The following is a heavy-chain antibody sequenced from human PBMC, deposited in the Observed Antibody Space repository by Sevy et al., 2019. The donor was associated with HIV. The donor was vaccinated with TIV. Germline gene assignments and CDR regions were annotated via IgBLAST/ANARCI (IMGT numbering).Heavy chain of an antibody. Sequence: GGSLRLSCAASGFTFSNAWMSWVRQAPGKGLEWVGRIKSKTDGGTTDYAAPVKGRFTISRDDSKNTLYLQMNSLKTVDTAVYYCTTDLRRCSGGSCYSEAFDIWGQGTMVTVSS. CDR1: GFTFSNAW. CDR3: TTDLRRCSGGSCYSEAFDI. CDR2: IKSKTDGGTT. V-gene: IGHV3-15*01. D-gene: IGHD2-15*01. J-gene: IGHJ3*02.